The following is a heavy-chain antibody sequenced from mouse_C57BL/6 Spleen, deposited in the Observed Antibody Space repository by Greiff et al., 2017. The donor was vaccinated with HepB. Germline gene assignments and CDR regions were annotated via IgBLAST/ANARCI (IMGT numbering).Heavy chain of an antibody. CDR3: ARRSPPYWYFDV. V-gene: IGHV5-12*01. CDR2: ISNGGGST. CDR1: GFTFSDYY. D-gene: IGHD1-1*01. J-gene: IGHJ1*03. Sequence: EVKLQESGGGLVQPGGSLKLSCAASGFTFSDYYMYWVRQTPEKRLEWVAYISNGGGSTYYPDTVKGRFTISRDNAKNTLYLQMSRLKSEDTAMYYCARRSPPYWYFDVWGTGTTVTVSS.